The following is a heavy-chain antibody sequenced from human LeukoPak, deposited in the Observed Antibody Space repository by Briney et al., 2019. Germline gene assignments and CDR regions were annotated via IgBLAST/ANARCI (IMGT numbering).Heavy chain of an antibody. V-gene: IGHV4-34*01. CDR2: INHSGST. Sequence: SETLSLTCAVYGGSFSGYYWSWIRQPPGKGLEWIGEINHSGSTNYNPSLKSRVTMSVDTSKNQFSLKLSSVTAADTAVYYCARERVTGTSQINFDYWGQGTLVTVSS. D-gene: IGHD1-7*01. CDR3: ARERVTGTSQINFDY. CDR1: GGSFSGYY. J-gene: IGHJ4*02.